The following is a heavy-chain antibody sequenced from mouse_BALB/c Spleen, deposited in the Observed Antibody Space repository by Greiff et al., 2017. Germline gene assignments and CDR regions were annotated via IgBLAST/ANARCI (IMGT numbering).Heavy chain of an antibody. Sequence: EVKVVESGGGLVQPGGSLRLSCAPSGFTFTDYYMSWVRQPPGKALEWLGFIRNKANGYTTEYSASVKGRFTISRDNSQSILYLQMNTLRAEDSATYYCAILYGNYAMDYWGQGTSVTVSA. CDR2: IRNKANGYTT. CDR1: GFTFTDYY. D-gene: IGHD2-1*01. V-gene: IGHV7-3*02. J-gene: IGHJ4*01. CDR3: AILYGNYAMDY.